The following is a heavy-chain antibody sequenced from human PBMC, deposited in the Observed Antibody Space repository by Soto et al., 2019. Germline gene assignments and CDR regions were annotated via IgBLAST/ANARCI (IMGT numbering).Heavy chain of an antibody. CDR2: IIPMFGTA. V-gene: IGHV1-69*12. CDR1: GGTFSSYA. J-gene: IGHJ6*02. Sequence: QVQLVQSGAEVKKPGSSVKVSCKASGGTFSSYAISWVRQAPGQGLEWMGGIIPMFGTADYAQKFQGRVTITADESASTAYTELSSLRSEDTAVYYCASHYYDSSGYNCYCGMDVWGQGNTVTVSS. D-gene: IGHD3-22*01. CDR3: ASHYYDSSGYNCYCGMDV.